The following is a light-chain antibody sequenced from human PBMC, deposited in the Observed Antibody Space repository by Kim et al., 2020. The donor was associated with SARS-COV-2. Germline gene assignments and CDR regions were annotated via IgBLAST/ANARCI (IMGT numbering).Light chain of an antibody. Sequence: LGVTQSVSVGSANSGSKTVNWYQQGPGAAPKLLIYSYNERPSGVPPQFSGSRSGTSASLAISGLQSEDEADYYCAAWDDSLNGWVFGGGTKVTVL. CDR1: SANSGSKT. CDR3: AAWDDSLNGWV. V-gene: IGLV1-44*01. CDR2: SYN. J-gene: IGLJ3*02.